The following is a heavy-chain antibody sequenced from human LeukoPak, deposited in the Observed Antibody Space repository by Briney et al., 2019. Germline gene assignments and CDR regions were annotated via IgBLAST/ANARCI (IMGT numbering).Heavy chain of an antibody. CDR3: ARGPSSGYYYY. V-gene: IGHV4-34*01. J-gene: IGHJ4*02. D-gene: IGHD3-22*01. CDR2: INHSGST. Sequence: SETLSLTCAVYGGSFSGYYWSWIRQPPGKGLEWIGEINHSGSTNYNPSLKSRVTISVDTSKNQFSLKLSSVTAADTAVYYCARGPSSGYYYYWGQGTLVTVSS. CDR1: GGSFSGYY.